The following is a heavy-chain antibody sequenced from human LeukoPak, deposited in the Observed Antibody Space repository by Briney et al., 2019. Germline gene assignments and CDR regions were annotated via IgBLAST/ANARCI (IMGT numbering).Heavy chain of an antibody. CDR2: ISGSGGST. CDR3: AKDLVVVTATYYFDY. V-gene: IGHV3-23*01. J-gene: IGHJ4*02. D-gene: IGHD2-21*02. CDR1: GFTFSSYA. Sequence: GGSLRLSCASSGFTFSSYAMSWVRQAPGKGLEWVSAISGSGGSTYYADSVKGRFTISRDNSKNTLYLQMNSLRAEDTAVYYCAKDLVVVTATYYFDYWGQGTLVTVSS.